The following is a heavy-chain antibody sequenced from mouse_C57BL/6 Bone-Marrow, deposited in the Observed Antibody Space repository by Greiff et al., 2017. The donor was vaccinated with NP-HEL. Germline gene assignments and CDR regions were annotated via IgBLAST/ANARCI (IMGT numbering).Heavy chain of an antibody. CDR1: GFTFTAYY. CDR3: ARWGSSSYGDY. D-gene: IGHD1-1*01. Sequence: EVKLVESGGGLVQPGGSLSLSCAASGFTFTAYYMSWVRQPPGNALEWLGFIRNKANGYTTEYSASVKGRFTISRDNSQSILYRQMNALRAEDSATYYCARWGSSSYGDYWGQGTTLTVSS. CDR2: IRNKANGYTT. J-gene: IGHJ2*01. V-gene: IGHV7-3*01.